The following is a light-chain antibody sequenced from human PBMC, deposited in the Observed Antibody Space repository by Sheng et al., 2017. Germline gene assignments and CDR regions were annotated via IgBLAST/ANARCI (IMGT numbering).Light chain of an antibody. Sequence: DIQMTQSPSSVSASVGDRVTITCRASQSISSWLAWFQQKSGKAPKLLIYGASNLQSGVPSRFSGSGSGTDFTLTISSLQPEDFATYYCQQAFSFPWTFGQGTKVEIK. CDR3: QQAFSFPWT. J-gene: IGKJ1*01. CDR1: QSISSW. CDR2: GAS. V-gene: IGKV1-12*01.